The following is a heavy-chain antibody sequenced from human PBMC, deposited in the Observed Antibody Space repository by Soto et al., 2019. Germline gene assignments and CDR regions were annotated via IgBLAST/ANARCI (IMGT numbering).Heavy chain of an antibody. D-gene: IGHD1-26*01. V-gene: IGHV4-39*01. Sequence: QLQLQESGPGLVKPSETLSLTCTVSGGSISSSNYYWGWIRQPPGKGLEWIGSIYYSGSTYYNPSLKSRVTISVDTSKDQFSQKLSSVTAADTAVYYCATQEVGGSYVYTFDPWGQGTLVTVSS. CDR3: ATQEVGGSYVYTFDP. CDR1: GGSISSSNYY. CDR2: IYYSGST. J-gene: IGHJ5*02.